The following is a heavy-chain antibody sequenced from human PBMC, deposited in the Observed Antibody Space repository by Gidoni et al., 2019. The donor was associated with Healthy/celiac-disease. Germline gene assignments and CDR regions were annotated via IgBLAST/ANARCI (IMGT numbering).Heavy chain of an antibody. D-gene: IGHD3-22*01. V-gene: IGHV4-34*01. CDR3: ARGPRDSSGYYVSFDY. Sequence: QVQLQQWGAGLLKPSETLSLTCAVYGGSFSGYYWSWIRQPPGKGLEWIGEINHSGSTNYNPSLKSRVTISVDTSKNQFSLKLSSVTAADTAVYYCARGPRDSSGYYVSFDYWGQGTLVTVSS. CDR2: INHSGST. CDR1: GGSFSGYY. J-gene: IGHJ4*02.